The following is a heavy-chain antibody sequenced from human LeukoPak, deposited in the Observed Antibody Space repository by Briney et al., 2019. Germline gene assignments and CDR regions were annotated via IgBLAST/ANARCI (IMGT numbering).Heavy chain of an antibody. J-gene: IGHJ3*02. Sequence: ASVKVSCKASGFTFTGYYMHWVRQAPGQGLEWMGRINPNSGGTNYAQKFQGRVTMTRDTSISTAYMELSRLRSDDTAVYYCARDRAYYYDSSGYYHSAFDIWGQGTMVTVSS. CDR2: INPNSGGT. CDR3: ARDRAYYYDSSGYYHSAFDI. D-gene: IGHD3-22*01. CDR1: GFTFTGYY. V-gene: IGHV1-2*06.